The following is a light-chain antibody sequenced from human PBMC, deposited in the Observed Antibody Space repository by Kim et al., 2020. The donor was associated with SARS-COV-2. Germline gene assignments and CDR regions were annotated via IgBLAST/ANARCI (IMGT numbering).Light chain of an antibody. CDR1: SSNIGAGYD. CDR2: GNS. Sequence: VTNSCTGSSSNIGAGYDVHWYQQLPGTAPKLLSYGNSNRPSGVPDRFSGSKSGTSASLAITGLQAEDEADYYCQSYDSSLSGSKVFGGGTQLTVL. CDR3: QSYDSSLSGSKV. V-gene: IGLV1-40*01. J-gene: IGLJ2*01.